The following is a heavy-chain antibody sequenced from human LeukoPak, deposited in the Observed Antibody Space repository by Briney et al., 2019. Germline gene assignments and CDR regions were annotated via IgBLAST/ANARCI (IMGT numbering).Heavy chain of an antibody. V-gene: IGHV1-46*01. D-gene: IGHD4-17*01. CDR2: INPSGGST. J-gene: IGHJ6*02. CDR3: ARDAVRTDYGDYYYYYGMDV. CDR1: GYTFTSYY. Sequence: ASVKVSCKASGYTFTSYYMHWVRQAPGQGLEWMGIINPSGGSTSYAQKFQGRVTMTRDTSTSTVYMELSSLRSEDTAVYYCARDAVRTDYGDYYYYYGMDVRGQGTSVTVSS.